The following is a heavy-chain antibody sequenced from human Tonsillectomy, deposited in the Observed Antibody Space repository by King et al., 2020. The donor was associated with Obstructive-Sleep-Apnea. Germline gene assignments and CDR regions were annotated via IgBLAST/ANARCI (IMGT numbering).Heavy chain of an antibody. Sequence: VQLVESGGGLVQPGGSLRLSCAASGFTFSSYWMSWVRQAPGKGLEWVANIKQDGSEKYYEDSVKGRFTISRDNAKNSLYLQMNSLRAEDTAVYYCARAYFSGSYSFGYWGQGTLVTVSS. CDR3: ARAYFSGSYSFGY. V-gene: IGHV3-7*01. J-gene: IGHJ4*02. D-gene: IGHD1-26*01. CDR2: IKQDGSEK. CDR1: GFTFSSYW.